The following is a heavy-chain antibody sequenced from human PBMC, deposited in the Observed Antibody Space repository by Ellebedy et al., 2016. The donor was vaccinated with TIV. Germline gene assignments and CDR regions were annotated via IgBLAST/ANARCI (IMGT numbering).Heavy chain of an antibody. CDR2: IDPSDSYT. D-gene: IGHD6-13*01. CDR1: GYSFTSYW. CDR3: ARHRGYYYYGMDV. J-gene: IGHJ6*02. Sequence: KVSCKGSGYSFTSYWISWARQMPGKGLEWMGRIDPSDSYTNYSPSFQGHVTISADKSISTAYLQWSSLKASDTAMYYCARHRGYYYYGMDVWGQGTTVTVSS. V-gene: IGHV5-10-1*01.